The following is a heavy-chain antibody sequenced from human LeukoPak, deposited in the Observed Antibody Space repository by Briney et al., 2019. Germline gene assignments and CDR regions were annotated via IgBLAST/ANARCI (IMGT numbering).Heavy chain of an antibody. CDR1: GFTFSSYA. CDR2: ISYDGSNK. V-gene: IGHV3-30-3*01. Sequence: GRSLRLSCAASGFTFSSYAMHWVRQAPGKGLEWVAVISYDGSNKYYADSVKGRFTISRDNSKNTLYLQMGSLRAEDMAVYYCARLHSPVLRFLEWLVDVWGQGTTVTVSS. CDR3: ARLHSPVLRFLEWLVDV. D-gene: IGHD3-3*01. J-gene: IGHJ6*02.